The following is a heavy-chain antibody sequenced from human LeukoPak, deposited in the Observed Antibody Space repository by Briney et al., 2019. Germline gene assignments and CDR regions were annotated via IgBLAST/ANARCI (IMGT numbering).Heavy chain of an antibody. D-gene: IGHD6-13*01. CDR2: ISGSGYET. V-gene: IGHV3-23*01. J-gene: IGHJ1*01. Sequence: PGGSLRLSCAASGFTFSSYAMTWVRQAPGEGPEWVSGISGSGYETHYADSVQGRFTISRDNSNNTLYLQMNSLRAEDTAVYYCANSVRGSSWYGSGGLFQHWGQGTLVTVSS. CDR1: GFTFSSYA. CDR3: ANSVRGSSWYGSGGLFQH.